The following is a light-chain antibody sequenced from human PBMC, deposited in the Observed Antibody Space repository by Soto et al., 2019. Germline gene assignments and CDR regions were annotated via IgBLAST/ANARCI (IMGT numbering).Light chain of an antibody. CDR1: QSISTY. Sequence: DIQMTQSPSSLSASVGDRVTITCRASQSISTYLNWYQQKPGKAPKLLIHAVSSLQSGVPSRFSGSGSGTDFTLTFSRLEPEDFAVYYCQQYGDSPATFGPGTKVDIK. V-gene: IGKV1-39*01. CDR2: AVS. J-gene: IGKJ3*01. CDR3: QQYGDSPAT.